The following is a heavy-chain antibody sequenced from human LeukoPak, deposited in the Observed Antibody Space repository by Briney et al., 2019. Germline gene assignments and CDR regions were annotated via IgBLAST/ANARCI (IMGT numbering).Heavy chain of an antibody. J-gene: IGHJ5*02. V-gene: IGHV4-4*07. D-gene: IGHD6-19*01. CDR2: IYTSGST. CDR1: GVSISSYY. Sequence: SEALSLTRTVSGVSISSYYWGWVRQPAGEGLEWIGRIYTSGSTNYNPSLKSSVTISVDQSKNQFSPKLSSVTAADTAVYYCARAGSSGYNWFDPWGQGTLVTVSS. CDR3: ARAGSSGYNWFDP.